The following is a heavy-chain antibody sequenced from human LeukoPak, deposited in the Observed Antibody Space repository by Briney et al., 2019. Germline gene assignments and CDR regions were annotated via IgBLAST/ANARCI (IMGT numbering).Heavy chain of an antibody. V-gene: IGHV3-21*01. J-gene: IGHJ4*02. D-gene: IGHD1-7*01. Sequence: GGSLRLSCAASGFTFSSYSMNWVRQAPGKGLEWVSSISSSSSYIYYADSVKGRFTISRDNAKNSLFLQMNSLRAEDTALYYCARGQENYGYTFDYWGQGTLVTVSS. CDR2: ISSSSSYI. CDR1: GFTFSSYS. CDR3: ARGQENYGYTFDY.